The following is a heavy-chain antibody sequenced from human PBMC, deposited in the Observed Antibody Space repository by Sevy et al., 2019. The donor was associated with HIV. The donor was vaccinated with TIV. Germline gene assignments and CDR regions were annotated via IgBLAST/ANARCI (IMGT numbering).Heavy chain of an antibody. CDR3: AREGFTSSSFGWFNP. V-gene: IGHV4-59*13. Sequence: SETLSLTCTVSGGSISYYYWTWIRQPPGKGLEWIGYIYDSGRTNYNPSLKSRVTISVDTSKNQFSLKLSSVTAADTAVYYVAREGFTSSSFGWFNPWGQGTLVTVSS. CDR2: IYDSGRT. D-gene: IGHD6-13*01. J-gene: IGHJ5*02. CDR1: GGSISYYY.